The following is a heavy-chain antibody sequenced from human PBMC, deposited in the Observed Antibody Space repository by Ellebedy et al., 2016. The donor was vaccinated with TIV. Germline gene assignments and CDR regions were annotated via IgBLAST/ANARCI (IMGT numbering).Heavy chain of an antibody. J-gene: IGHJ4*02. Sequence: GESLKISCAASGFTLSTYWMNWVRQAPGKGLEWVASMRQDGREEYFVDSVKSRFHISRDNTKNSLYLQMNSLRAEDPAVYFCARENCYYFDYWGQGTLVIVSS. D-gene: IGHD2-21*02. CDR1: GFTLSTYW. CDR3: ARENCYYFDY. CDR2: MRQDGREE. V-gene: IGHV3-7*01.